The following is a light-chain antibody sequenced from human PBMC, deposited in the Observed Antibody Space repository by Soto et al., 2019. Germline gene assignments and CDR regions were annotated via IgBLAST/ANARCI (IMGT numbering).Light chain of an antibody. J-gene: IGKJ1*01. Sequence: EIVMTQSPATLSVSPGERATLSCRASQSVSSNLAWYQQKPGQAPRLLIYGASTRATGIPARFSGSGSGTDFTLTISSLQSEDFAVYYCQQYGSSRWTFGQGTKVDIK. CDR3: QQYGSSRWT. CDR1: QSVSSN. V-gene: IGKV3-15*01. CDR2: GAS.